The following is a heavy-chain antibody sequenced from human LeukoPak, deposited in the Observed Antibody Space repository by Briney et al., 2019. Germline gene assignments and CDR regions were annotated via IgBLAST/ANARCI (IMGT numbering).Heavy chain of an antibody. V-gene: IGHV4-34*01. J-gene: IGHJ4*02. CDR3: ARRARYYGSGSYYAY. CDR2: INHSGST. Sequence: PSETLSLTCAVYGGSFSGYYWSWIRQPPGKGLEWIGEINHSGSTNYNPSLKSRVTISVDTSKNQFSLKLSSVTGADTAVYYCARRARYYGSGSYYAYWGQGTLVTVSS. D-gene: IGHD3-10*01. CDR1: GGSFSGYY.